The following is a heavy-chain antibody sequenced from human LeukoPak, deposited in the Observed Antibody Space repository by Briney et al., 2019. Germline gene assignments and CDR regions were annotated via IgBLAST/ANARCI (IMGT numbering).Heavy chain of an antibody. CDR2: IYYSGST. CDR3: VRVTSGWYFFHY. Sequence: SETLSLTCTVSGGSVSSTSYYWGWIRQPPGKGLEWIGYIYYSGSTNYNPSLKSRVTISVDTSKNHFSLKLSSVTAADTALYYCVRVTSGWYFFHYWGQGTLVTVSS. V-gene: IGHV4-61*03. D-gene: IGHD6-19*01. CDR1: GGSVSSTSYY. J-gene: IGHJ4*02.